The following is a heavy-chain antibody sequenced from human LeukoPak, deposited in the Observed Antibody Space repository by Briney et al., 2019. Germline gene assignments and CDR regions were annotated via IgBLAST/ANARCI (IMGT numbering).Heavy chain of an antibody. V-gene: IGHV3-23*01. CDR1: GFTSTDYA. D-gene: IGHD5-12*01. CDR2: LIGSSGST. CDR3: AKGAYDYIEIAYFDS. J-gene: IGHJ4*02. Sequence: GGSLRFSCAASGFTSTDYAMNWVRQAPGKGLEWVSVLIGSSGSTDYADSVKGRFTISRDNSKNTVFLQMNSLRVEDTAIYYCAKGAYDYIEIAYFDSWGQGTLVTVSS.